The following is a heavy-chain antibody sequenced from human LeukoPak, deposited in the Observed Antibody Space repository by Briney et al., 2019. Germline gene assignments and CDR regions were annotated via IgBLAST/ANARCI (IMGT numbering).Heavy chain of an antibody. CDR1: GFTFSSYA. J-gene: IGHJ3*02. CDR3: TTGAVQYQLLGRAFDI. D-gene: IGHD2-2*01. CDR2: ISGSGGGT. Sequence: GGSLRLSCAASGFTFSSYAMSWVRQAPGKGLEGVSTISGSGGGTYYADSAKGRFTISRDNSKNTLYLQMNSLKTEDTAAYYCTTGAVQYQLLGRAFDIWGQGTMVTVSS. V-gene: IGHV3-23*01.